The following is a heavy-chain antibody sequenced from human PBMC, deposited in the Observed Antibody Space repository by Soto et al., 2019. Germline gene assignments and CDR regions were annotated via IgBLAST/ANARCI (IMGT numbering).Heavy chain of an antibody. CDR1: GGSINRNTYY. D-gene: IGHD5-18*01. V-gene: IGHV4-39*01. Sequence: QLQLQESGPGLVKSSETLSLTCTVSGGSINRNTYYWAWIRQPPGKGLEWIGSIYYSGTTYYNPSLKSRVTISIDTSNNQFSLRLNSATATDTAVYYCATQGTYSYNWFDPWGQGTLVTVSS. CDR3: ATQGTYSYNWFDP. J-gene: IGHJ5*02. CDR2: IYYSGTT.